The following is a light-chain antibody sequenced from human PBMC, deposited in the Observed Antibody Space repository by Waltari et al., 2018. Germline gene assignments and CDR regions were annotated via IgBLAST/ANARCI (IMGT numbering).Light chain of an antibody. V-gene: IGLV2-23*02. CDR3: CSYAGSSTFVV. CDR2: GVS. CDR1: SSDVGSYNL. J-gene: IGLJ2*01. Sequence: QSALTQPASVSGSPGQSITISCTGTSSDVGSYNLVSWYQQHPGKAHKLMIFGVSKRPSGVSNRFSGSKSVNTASLTISGLQAEDEADYYCCSYAGSSTFVVFGGGTKLTVL.